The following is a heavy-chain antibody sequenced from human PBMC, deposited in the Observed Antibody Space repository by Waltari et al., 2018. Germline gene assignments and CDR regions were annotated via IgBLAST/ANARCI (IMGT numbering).Heavy chain of an antibody. CDR1: GGSISSYY. CDR3: ARSSYCGGDCYGPEGGDI. J-gene: IGHJ3*02. D-gene: IGHD2-21*01. Sequence: QVQLQESGPGLVKPSETLSLTCTVSGGSISSYYWSWIRQPPGKGLEWIGYIYYSGSTNYNPSLKSRVTISVDTSKNQFSLKLSSLRSEDTAVYYCARSSYCGGDCYGPEGGDIWGQGTMVIVSS. CDR2: IYYSGST. V-gene: IGHV4-59*01.